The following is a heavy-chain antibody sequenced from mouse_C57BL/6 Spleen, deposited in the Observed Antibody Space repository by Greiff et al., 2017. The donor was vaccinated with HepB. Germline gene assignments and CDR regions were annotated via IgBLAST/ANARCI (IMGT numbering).Heavy chain of an antibody. V-gene: IGHV5-4*01. CDR3: ARDGGLEGNYDWYFDV. CDR2: ISDGGSYT. J-gene: IGHJ1*03. CDR1: GFTFSSYA. Sequence: DVKLVESGGGLVKPGGSLKLSCAASGFTFSSYAMSWVRQTPEKRLEWVATISDGGSYTYYPDNVKGRFTISRDNAKNNLYLQMSHLKSEDTAMYYCARDGGLEGNYDWYFDVWGTGTTVTVSS. D-gene: IGHD2-1*01.